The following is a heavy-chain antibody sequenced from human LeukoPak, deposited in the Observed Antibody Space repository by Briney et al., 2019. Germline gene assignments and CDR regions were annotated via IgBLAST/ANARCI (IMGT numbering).Heavy chain of an antibody. V-gene: IGHV3-23*01. J-gene: IGHJ5*02. CDR3: AKDPDIWFGELSIWFDP. Sequence: GGSLRLSCAASGFTFSSYAMSWVRQAPGKGLEWVSAISGSGGSTYYADSVEGRFTISRDNSKNTLYLQMNSLRAEDTAVYYCAKDPDIWFGELSIWFDPWGQGTLVTVSS. CDR1: GFTFSSYA. D-gene: IGHD3-10*01. CDR2: ISGSGGST.